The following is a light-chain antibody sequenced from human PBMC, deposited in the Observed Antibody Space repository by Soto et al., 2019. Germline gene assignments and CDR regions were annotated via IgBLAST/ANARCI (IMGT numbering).Light chain of an antibody. Sequence: QSALTQPASVSGSPGQSITISFTGTSSDVGCYNYVSWYQQHPFKAPKLMIYAVSNRPSGVSNRFSGSKSGNTASLTISGLQAEDEADYYCSTSSSTSTTWVFGGGTKLTVL. CDR2: AVS. CDR3: STSSSTSTTWV. V-gene: IGLV2-14*01. CDR1: SSDVGCYNY. J-gene: IGLJ3*02.